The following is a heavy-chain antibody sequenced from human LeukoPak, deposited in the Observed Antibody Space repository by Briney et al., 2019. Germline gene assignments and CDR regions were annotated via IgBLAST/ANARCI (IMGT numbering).Heavy chain of an antibody. J-gene: IGHJ4*02. Sequence: SVKVSCKASGGTFSSYAISWVRQAPGQGLEWMGGIIPIFGTANYAQKFQGRVTITADESTSTAYMELSSLRSEDTAVYYCARDAPIYGSGLFDYWGQGTLVTVSS. V-gene: IGHV1-69*13. CDR3: ARDAPIYGSGLFDY. CDR1: GGTFSSYA. CDR2: IIPIFGTA. D-gene: IGHD3-10*01.